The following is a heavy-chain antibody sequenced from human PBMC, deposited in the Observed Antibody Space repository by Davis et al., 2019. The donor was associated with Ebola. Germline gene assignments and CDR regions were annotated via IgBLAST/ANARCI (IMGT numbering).Heavy chain of an antibody. D-gene: IGHD4-23*01. V-gene: IGHV3-48*04. J-gene: IGHJ4*02. CDR3: ARGPSTGNSFTY. CDR2: MSHSSNTI. Sequence: GESLKISCAASGFTFSTYAMNWVRQAPGKGLEWVSYMSHSSNTIYYADSVKGRFTISRDNAKNSLSLQMNGLRAEDTAFYYCARGPSTGNSFTYWGQGTLVTVSS. CDR1: GFTFSTYA.